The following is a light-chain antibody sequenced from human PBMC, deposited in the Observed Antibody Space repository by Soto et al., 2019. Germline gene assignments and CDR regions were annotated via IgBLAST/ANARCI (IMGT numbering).Light chain of an antibody. Sequence: EIVLTQSPATLSLAPGERATLSCRASQTVGSSLAWYQHKPGQAPRLLIYDASTRATAIPARFSGSGSGTDFTLTISSLEPEDFAVYYCQQRYIWPPFTFSPGTKVDIK. CDR3: QQRYIWPPFT. V-gene: IGKV3-11*01. CDR1: QTVGSS. CDR2: DAS. J-gene: IGKJ3*01.